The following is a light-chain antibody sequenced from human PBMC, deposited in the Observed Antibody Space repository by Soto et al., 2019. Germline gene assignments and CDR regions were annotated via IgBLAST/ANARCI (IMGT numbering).Light chain of an antibody. CDR1: QSGSSN. CDR2: GAS. Sequence: EIVMTQSRDTLSVSPGARATLSCRASQSGSSNLAWYQQKPGQAPRLVIYGASTKATGIPARFSGSGSGTEYTLTISSLQSEDFAVYYWHQYNNWPPGTFGQRTKVELK. V-gene: IGKV3-15*01. CDR3: HQYNNWPPGT. J-gene: IGKJ1*01.